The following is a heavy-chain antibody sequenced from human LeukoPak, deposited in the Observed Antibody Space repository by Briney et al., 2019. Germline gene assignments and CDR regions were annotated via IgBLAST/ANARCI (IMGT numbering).Heavy chain of an antibody. J-gene: IGHJ5*02. CDR2: IYHSGST. D-gene: IGHD2/OR15-2a*01. CDR3: ARHALISGNWFGP. Sequence: PSETLSLTCAVPGYSISSGYYWGWIRPPPGKGLEWIGSIYHSGSTYYNPSLKSRVTISVDTSKNQFSLKLRSVTAADTAVYYCARHALISGNWFGPWGQGTLVTVSS. V-gene: IGHV4-38-2*01. CDR1: GYSISSGYY.